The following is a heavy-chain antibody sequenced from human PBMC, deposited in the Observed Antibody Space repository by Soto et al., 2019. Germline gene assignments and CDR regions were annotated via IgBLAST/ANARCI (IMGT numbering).Heavy chain of an antibody. J-gene: IGHJ6*02. Sequence: PSQTLSLTCAISGDSVSSNSAAWNWIRQSPSRGLEWLGRTYYRSKWYNDYAVSVKSRLIINPDTSKNQISPQLNSVTPEDTAVYYCARSRVIEYFHYYGIDVWGRGTTVTVSS. D-gene: IGHD4-4*01. CDR2: TYYRSKWYN. CDR1: GDSVSSNSAA. CDR3: ARSRVIEYFHYYGIDV. V-gene: IGHV6-1*01.